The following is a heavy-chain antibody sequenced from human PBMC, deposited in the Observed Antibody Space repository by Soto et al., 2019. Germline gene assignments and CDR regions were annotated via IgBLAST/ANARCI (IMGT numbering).Heavy chain of an antibody. CDR2: INHSGST. J-gene: IGHJ4*02. CDR1: GGSFSGYY. CDR3: ASGLMITFGGVTTYYFDY. Sequence: ASETLSLTCAVYGGSFSGYYWSWIRQPPGKGLEWIGEINHSGSTNYNPSLKSRVTISVDTSKNQFSLKLSSVTAADTAVYYCASGLMITFGGVTTYYFDYWGQGTLVTVSS. V-gene: IGHV4-34*01. D-gene: IGHD3-16*01.